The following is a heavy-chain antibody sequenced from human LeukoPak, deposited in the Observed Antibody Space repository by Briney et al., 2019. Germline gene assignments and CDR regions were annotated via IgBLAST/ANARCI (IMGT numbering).Heavy chain of an antibody. CDR2: INPSGGST. Sequence: GASVKVSCKASGYTFTSYYMHWVRQAPGQGLEWMGIINPSGGSTSYAQKSQGRVTMTRDTSTSTIYMELSSLRSEDTAVYYCAREGKAAANFDYWGQGTLVTVSS. J-gene: IGHJ4*02. CDR1: GYTFTSYY. D-gene: IGHD2-2*01. V-gene: IGHV1-46*01. CDR3: AREGKAAANFDY.